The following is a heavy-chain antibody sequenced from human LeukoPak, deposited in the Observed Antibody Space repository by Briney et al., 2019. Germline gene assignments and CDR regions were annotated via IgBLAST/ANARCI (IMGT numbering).Heavy chain of an antibody. V-gene: IGHV3-48*04. J-gene: IGHJ6*02. CDR2: ISSSSSTI. CDR1: GFTFSSYR. Sequence: GGSLRLSCAASGFTFSSYRMNWVRQAPGKGLEWVSYISSSSSTIYYADSVKGRFTISRDNAKNSLYLQMNSLRAEDTAVYYCARDAPDPLTPYGMDVWGQGTTVTVSS. CDR3: ARDAPDPLTPYGMDV.